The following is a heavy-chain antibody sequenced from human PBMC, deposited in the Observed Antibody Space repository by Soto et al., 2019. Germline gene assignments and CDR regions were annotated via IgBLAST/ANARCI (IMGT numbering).Heavy chain of an antibody. CDR2: MYSGGST. CDR3: AKFSRPGLTVYGLYFAY. Sequence: PGGSLRLSCAVSGFTVSDNYMTWVRQAPGKGLEWVSVMYSGGSTYYADSVKGRFTISRDNSKNTYYLQMNSLRAEDTAVYYCAKFSRPGLTVYGLYFAYWGQGALVTVSS. CDR1: GFTVSDNY. V-gene: IGHV3-66*01. J-gene: IGHJ4*02. D-gene: IGHD3-9*01.